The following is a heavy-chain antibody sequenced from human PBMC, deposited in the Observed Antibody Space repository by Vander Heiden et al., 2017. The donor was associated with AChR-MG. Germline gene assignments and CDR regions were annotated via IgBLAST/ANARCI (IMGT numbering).Heavy chain of an antibody. J-gene: IGHJ2*01. Sequence: EVRLVESGGGLVQPGGSLRLSCAASGFIFSNFAVNWVRQAPGKGLEWVSYISSDSRTIYYADSVKGRFIISRDNAKNSLLLQMNSLRAEDTALYYCASSSGYGDDIYFNFWGRGTLVTVSS. CDR2: ISSDSRTI. V-gene: IGHV3-48*03. D-gene: IGHD4-17*01. CDR1: GFIFSNFA. CDR3: ASSSGYGDDIYFNF.